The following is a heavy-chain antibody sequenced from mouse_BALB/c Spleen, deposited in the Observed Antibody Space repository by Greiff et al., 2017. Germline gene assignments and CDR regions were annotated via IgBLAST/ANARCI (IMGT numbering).Heavy chain of an antibody. CDR3: ARSYDGYYHYYAMDY. J-gene: IGHJ4*01. CDR2: INPYNDGT. CDR1: GYTFTSYV. Sequence: EVQLQQSGPELVKPGASVKMSCKASGYTFTSYVMHWVKQKPGQGLEWIGYINPYNDGTKYNEKFKGKATLTSDKSSSTAYMELSSLTSEDSAVYYCARSYDGYYHYYAMDYWGQGTSVTVSS. V-gene: IGHV1-14*01. D-gene: IGHD2-3*01.